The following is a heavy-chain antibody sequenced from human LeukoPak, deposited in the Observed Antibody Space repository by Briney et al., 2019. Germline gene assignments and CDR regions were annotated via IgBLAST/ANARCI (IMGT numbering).Heavy chain of an antibody. J-gene: IGHJ4*02. CDR3: ARRSGSSGFDY. V-gene: IGHV3-13*01. Sequence: PGGSLRLSCAASGFTFSSYDMHWVRQATGKGLEWVSAIGTAGDTYHPGSVKGRFTISRENAKNSLYLQMNSLRAGDTAVYYCARRSGSSGFDYWGQGTLVTVSS. CDR1: GFTFSSYD. CDR2: IGTAGDT. D-gene: IGHD6-19*01.